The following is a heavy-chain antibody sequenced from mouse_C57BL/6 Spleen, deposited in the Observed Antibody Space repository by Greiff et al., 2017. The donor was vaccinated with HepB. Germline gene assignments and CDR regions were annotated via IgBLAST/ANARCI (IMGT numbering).Heavy chain of an antibody. CDR3: ARPVYYGSSYGFAY. V-gene: IGHV1-43*01. D-gene: IGHD1-1*01. J-gene: IGHJ3*01. CDR2: INPSTGGT. Sequence: EVQLQQSGPELVKPGASVKISCKASGYSFTGYYMHWVKQSSEKSLEWIGEINPSTGGTSYNQKFKGKATLTVDKSSSTAYMQLKSLTSEDSAVYYCARPVYYGSSYGFAYWGQGTLVTVSA. CDR1: GYSFTGYY.